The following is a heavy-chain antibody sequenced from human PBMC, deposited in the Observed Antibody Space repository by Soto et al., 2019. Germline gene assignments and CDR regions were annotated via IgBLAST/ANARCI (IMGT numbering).Heavy chain of an antibody. D-gene: IGHD3-9*01. CDR3: ARERGYYDILTGYLVPDY. J-gene: IGHJ4*02. V-gene: IGHV1-18*01. CDR1: GYTFTSYG. Sequence: ASVKVSCKASGYTFTSYGISWVRQAPGQGLEWMGWISAYNGNTNYAQKLQGRVTMTTDTSTSTAYMELRSLRSDDTAVYYCARERGYYDILTGYLVPDYWGQGTLVTVSS. CDR2: ISAYNGNT.